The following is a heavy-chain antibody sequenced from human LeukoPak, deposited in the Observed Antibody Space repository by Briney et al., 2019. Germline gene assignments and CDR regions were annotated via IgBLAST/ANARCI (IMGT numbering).Heavy chain of an antibody. J-gene: IGHJ6*02. CDR3: ARAPPIYHYYYGMDV. Sequence: SETLSLTCTVSGGSISNYYLNWIRQPPGTGLEWIGYIYYSGSTNYNPALKSRVTISGDTSKNEFSLKLTSVTAADTAVYYCARAPPIYHYYYGMDVWGQGTTVTVSS. CDR1: GGSISNYY. V-gene: IGHV4-59*01. CDR2: IYYSGST.